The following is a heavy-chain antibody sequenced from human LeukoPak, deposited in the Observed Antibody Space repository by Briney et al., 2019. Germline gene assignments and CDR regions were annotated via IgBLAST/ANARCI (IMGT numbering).Heavy chain of an antibody. Sequence: ASVKVSCKASGYTFTGYYMHWVRQAPGQGLEWMGWINPNSGDTNYAQNFQGRVTMTRDTSISTAYMELSRLRSDDTAVYYCAREGWTTKSFDYWGQGTLVTASS. D-gene: IGHD1-1*01. V-gene: IGHV1-2*02. J-gene: IGHJ4*02. CDR2: INPNSGDT. CDR1: GYTFTGYY. CDR3: AREGWTTKSFDY.